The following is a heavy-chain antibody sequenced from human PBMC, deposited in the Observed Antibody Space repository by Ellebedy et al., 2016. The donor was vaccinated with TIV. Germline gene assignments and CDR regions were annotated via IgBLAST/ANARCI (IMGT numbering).Heavy chain of an antibody. J-gene: IGHJ4*01. Sequence: SETLSLXXTVSSGSISGGNYYWSWIRQPAGKGLEWIGRIYASGSTTTYNSSLRSRVTMTRDTSISTAYMELSSLTSKDTAVYYCTRGRVRGVPDIDYWGHGTLVTVSS. CDR1: SGSISGGNYY. CDR3: TRGRVRGVPDIDY. CDR2: IYASGSTT. D-gene: IGHD3-10*01. V-gene: IGHV4-61*02.